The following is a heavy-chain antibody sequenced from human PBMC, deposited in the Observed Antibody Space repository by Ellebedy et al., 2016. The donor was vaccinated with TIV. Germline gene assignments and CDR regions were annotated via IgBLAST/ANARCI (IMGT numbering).Heavy chain of an antibody. J-gene: IGHJ4*02. CDR1: GDSISSSVYY. V-gene: IGHV4-39*07. CDR3: ARGLARDY. Sequence: MPSETLSLTCTVSGDSISSSVYYWGWIRQPPGKGLEWIGSFSQSGSTYYNPSLKSRVTISVDTSKNQFSLNLSSVTAADTAVYYCARGLARDYWGQGTLVTVSS. CDR2: FSQSGST.